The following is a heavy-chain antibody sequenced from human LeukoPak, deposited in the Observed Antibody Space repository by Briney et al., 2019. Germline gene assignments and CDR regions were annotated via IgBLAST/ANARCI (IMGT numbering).Heavy chain of an antibody. Sequence: PGGSLRLSCTASGFAFSNYNMHWVRPAPGKGLEWVSFIFYEETKKSYSDSVKGRFTISRDISKSTLYLQMNGLRAEDTAIYYCAKDSATWGFDSWGQGTLVTVSS. D-gene: IGHD3-16*01. CDR3: AKDSATWGFDS. CDR2: IFYEETKK. V-gene: IGHV3-30*02. CDR1: GFAFSNYN. J-gene: IGHJ4*02.